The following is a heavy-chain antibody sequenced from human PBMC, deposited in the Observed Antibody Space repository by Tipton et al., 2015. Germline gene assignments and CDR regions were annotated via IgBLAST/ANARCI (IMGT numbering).Heavy chain of an antibody. J-gene: IGHJ4*02. D-gene: IGHD2-2*02. CDR2: IWFDGSDT. CDR3: VRDIRVTLTSYFDY. V-gene: IGHV3-33*01. Sequence: SGFTFSDYGMHWVRQAPDKGLEWVAVIWFDGSDTYYADSVKGRFTVSRDISKNTLYLQMNSLRAEDTASYYCVRDIRVTLTSYFDYWGQGTLVTVSS. CDR1: GFTFSDYG.